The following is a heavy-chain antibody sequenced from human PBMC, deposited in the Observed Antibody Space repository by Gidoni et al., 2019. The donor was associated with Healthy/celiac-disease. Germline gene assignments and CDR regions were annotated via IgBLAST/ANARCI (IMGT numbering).Heavy chain of an antibody. Sequence: QVQLQESGPGLVKPSQTLSLTCTVSGGPISSGGYYWSWIRQHPGKGLEWIGYIYYSGSTYYNPSLKSRVTISVDTSKNQFSLKLSSVTAADTAVYYCARDRRPSGQEDAFDIWGQGTMVTVSS. J-gene: IGHJ3*02. CDR2: IYYSGST. CDR3: ARDRRPSGQEDAFDI. D-gene: IGHD5-12*01. CDR1: GGPISSGGYY. V-gene: IGHV4-31*03.